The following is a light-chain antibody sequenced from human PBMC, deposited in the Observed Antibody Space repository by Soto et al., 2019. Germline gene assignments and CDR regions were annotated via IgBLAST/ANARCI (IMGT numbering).Light chain of an antibody. J-gene: IGLJ1*01. CDR1: SSNIGTYT. CDR3: AAWDDSLSGLYV. Sequence: QSVLTQPPSASGTPGQMVTISCSGSSSNIGTYTINWYQRFPGTAPKLLIYNNDQRPSGVPDRFSGFKYGTAASLAISGLQSEDEAEYYCAAWDDSLSGLYVFGTGTKVTVL. V-gene: IGLV1-44*01. CDR2: NND.